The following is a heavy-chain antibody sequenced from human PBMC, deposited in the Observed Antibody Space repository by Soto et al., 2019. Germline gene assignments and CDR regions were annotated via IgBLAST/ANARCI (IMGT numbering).Heavy chain of an antibody. J-gene: IGHJ6*02. V-gene: IGHV5-10-1*01. D-gene: IGHD2-15*01. CDR2: IDPSDSYT. Sequence: PGESLKISCKGSGYSFTSYWISWVRQMPGKGLEWMGRIDPSDSYTNYSPSFQGHVTISADKSIGTAYLQWSSLKASDTAMYYCATRVRMSGYYYGMDVWGQGTTVTVSS. CDR3: ATRVRMSGYYYGMDV. CDR1: GYSFTSYW.